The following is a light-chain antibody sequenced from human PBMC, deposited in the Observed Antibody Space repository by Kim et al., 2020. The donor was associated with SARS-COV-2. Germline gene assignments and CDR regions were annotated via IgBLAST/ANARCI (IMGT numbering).Light chain of an antibody. Sequence: DIQMTQSPSTLSASVGERVTITCRASQSISIWLAWYQQKPGKAPKLLIYKASILESGVPSRFSGSGSGTEFTLTISSLQPDDFATYYCQQYNSWTFVQGTKVDIK. V-gene: IGKV1-5*03. CDR1: QSISIW. CDR3: QQYNSWT. CDR2: KAS. J-gene: IGKJ1*01.